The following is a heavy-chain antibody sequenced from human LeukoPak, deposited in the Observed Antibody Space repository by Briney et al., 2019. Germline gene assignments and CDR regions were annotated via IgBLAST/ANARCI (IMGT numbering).Heavy chain of an antibody. Sequence: PGGSLRLSCAASAFTFRSNAMHWVRQAPGKGLEWVAVISYDGSKKYYTDSVKGRFTISRDNAKNSLYLQMNSLRAEDTAVYYCARGYVSPHVWGKGTTVTISS. V-gene: IGHV3-30*04. CDR1: AFTFRSNA. D-gene: IGHD3-10*02. J-gene: IGHJ6*04. CDR2: ISYDGSKK. CDR3: ARGYVSPHV.